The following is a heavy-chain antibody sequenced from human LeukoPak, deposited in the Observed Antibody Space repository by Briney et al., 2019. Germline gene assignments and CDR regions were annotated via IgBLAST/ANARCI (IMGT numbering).Heavy chain of an antibody. CDR1: GGSISSGSYY. Sequence: SETLSLTCTVSGGSISSGSYYWSWIRQPAGKGLEWIGRIYTSGSTNYNPSLKSRVTISVDTSKNQFSLKLSSVTAADTAVYYCATQLQYYGGWFDPWGQGTLVTVSS. J-gene: IGHJ5*02. CDR3: ATQLQYYGGWFDP. V-gene: IGHV4-61*02. D-gene: IGHD2-2*02. CDR2: IYTSGST.